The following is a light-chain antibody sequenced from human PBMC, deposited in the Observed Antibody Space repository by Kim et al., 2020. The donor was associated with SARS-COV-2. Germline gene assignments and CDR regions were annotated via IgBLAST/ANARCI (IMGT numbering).Light chain of an antibody. CDR2: DAS. V-gene: IGKV3-11*01. CDR1: QSVSTY. CDR3: QQRSSWL. J-gene: IGKJ5*01. Sequence: EIVLTQSPATLSLSPGERATLFCRASQSVSTYLAWYQQKPGQAPRLLIYDASNRAPGVPARFSGSGSGTDFTLTISSLEAEDFAVYYWQQRSSWLFGQGTRLEIK.